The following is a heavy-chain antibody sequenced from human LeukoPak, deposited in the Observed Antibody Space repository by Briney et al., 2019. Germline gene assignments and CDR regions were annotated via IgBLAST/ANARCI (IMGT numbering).Heavy chain of an antibody. J-gene: IGHJ4*02. CDR2: ISSSSSPI. CDR1: GFTFSDYS. V-gene: IGHV3-48*01. Sequence: SGGSLRLSCAASGFTFSDYSMNWVRQAPGKGLEWVSYISSSSSPIYYADSVKGRFTISRDNAKNSLYLQLNSLRAEDTAVYYCARGGGDFDYWGQGTLVTVSS. D-gene: IGHD2-15*01. CDR3: ARGGGDFDY.